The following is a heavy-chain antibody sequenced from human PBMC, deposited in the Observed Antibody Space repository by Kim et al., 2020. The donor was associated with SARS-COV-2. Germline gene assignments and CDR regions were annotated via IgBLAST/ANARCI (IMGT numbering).Heavy chain of an antibody. CDR3: ARVGFGGSGSYYQALYYFDY. J-gene: IGHJ4*02. Sequence: GGSLRLSCAASGFTFSSYSMNWVRQAPGKGLEWVSYISSSSSTIYYADSVKGRFTISRDNAKNSLYLQMNSLRDEDTAVYYCARVGFGGSGSYYQALYYFDYWGQGTLVTVSS. D-gene: IGHD3-10*01. V-gene: IGHV3-48*02. CDR2: ISSSSSTI. CDR1: GFTFSSYS.